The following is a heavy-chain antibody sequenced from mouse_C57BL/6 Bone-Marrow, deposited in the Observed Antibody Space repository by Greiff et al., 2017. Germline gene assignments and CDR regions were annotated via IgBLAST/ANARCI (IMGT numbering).Heavy chain of an antibody. V-gene: IGHV14-2*01. CDR3: AFLSAWFAY. CDR2: IDPEDGET. J-gene: IGHJ3*01. Sequence: VQLQQSGAELVKPGASVKLSCTASGFNFKDYYMPWVKQRTEQGLEWIGRIDPEDGETKYDPKFQGKATITADTSSNTAYLQLSSLTSEDTAVYYCAFLSAWFAYWGQETLVTVSA. CDR1: GFNFKDYY. D-gene: IGHD1-1*01.